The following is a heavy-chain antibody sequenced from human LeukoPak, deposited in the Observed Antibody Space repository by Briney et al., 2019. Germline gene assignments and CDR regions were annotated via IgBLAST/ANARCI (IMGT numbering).Heavy chain of an antibody. CDR3: ARARPQILLWFGETRRYYYMDV. V-gene: IGHV1-18*01. D-gene: IGHD3-10*01. Sequence: ASVKVSCKASGYTFTSYGISWVRQAPGQGLEWMGWISAYNGNTNYAQKLQGRVTMTTDTSTSTAYMELRSLRSDDTAVYYCARARPQILLWFGETRRYYYMDVWGKGTTVTVPS. J-gene: IGHJ6*03. CDR1: GYTFTSYG. CDR2: ISAYNGNT.